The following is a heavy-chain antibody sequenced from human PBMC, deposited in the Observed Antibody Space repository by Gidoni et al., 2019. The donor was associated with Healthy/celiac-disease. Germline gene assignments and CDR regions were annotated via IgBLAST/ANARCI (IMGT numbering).Heavy chain of an antibody. Sequence: QLQLRESGPGLVRPSETLSLTCVVSGGSISGNNFYWGWMRQPPGKGLEWIGSVYESGSSYYNPSLKSRIIVSVDTSKKQFSLKLKSLTAADTAVYYCVRHDIALMVYETWGEGTLVTVSS. D-gene: IGHD2-8*01. CDR3: VRHDIALMVYET. CDR2: VYESGSS. CDR1: GGSISGNNFY. J-gene: IGHJ4*02. V-gene: IGHV4-39*01.